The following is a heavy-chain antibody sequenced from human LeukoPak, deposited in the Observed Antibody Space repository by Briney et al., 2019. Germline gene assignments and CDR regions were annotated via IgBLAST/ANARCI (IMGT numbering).Heavy chain of an antibody. CDR2: IIPIFGTA. CDR3: ARVSAGSQYYFDY. V-gene: IGHV1-69*13. J-gene: IGHJ4*02. Sequence: ASVKVSCNASGGTFSSYAISWVRQAPGQGLEWMGGIIPIFGTANYAQKFQGRVTITADESTSTAYMELSSLRSEDTAVYYCARVSAGSQYYFDYWGQGTLVTVSS. D-gene: IGHD3-10*01. CDR1: GGTFSSYA.